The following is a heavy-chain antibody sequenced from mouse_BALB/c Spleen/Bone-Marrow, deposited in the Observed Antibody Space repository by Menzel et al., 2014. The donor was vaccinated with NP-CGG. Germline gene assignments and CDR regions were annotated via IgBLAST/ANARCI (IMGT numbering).Heavy chain of an antibody. CDR3: ARNSAGGYGDFAY. Sequence: VKLEESGPGLVAPSQSLSITCTVSGFSLTSYGVHWVRQPPGKGLEWLVVVWSAGGTTYNSALKSRLSISKDHSKSLVCATMTSLQTDDTAMYYCARNSAGGYGDFAYWGQGTLVTVSA. CDR2: VWSAGGT. J-gene: IGHJ3*01. V-gene: IGHV2-6*02. CDR1: GFSLTSYG. D-gene: IGHD2-14*01.